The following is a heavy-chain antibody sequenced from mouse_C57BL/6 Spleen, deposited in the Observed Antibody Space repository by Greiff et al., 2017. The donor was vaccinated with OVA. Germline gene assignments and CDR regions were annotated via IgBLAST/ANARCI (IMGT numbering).Heavy chain of an antibody. V-gene: IGHV1-62-2*01. Sequence: LVESGAELVKPGASVKLSCKASGYTFTEYTIHWVKQRSGQGLEWIGWFYPGSGSIKYNEKFKDKATLTADKSSSTVYMELSRLTSEDSAVYFCARHEDPTRDYYAMDYWGQGTSVTVSS. CDR3: ARHEDPTRDYYAMDY. CDR1: GYTFTEYT. CDR2: FYPGSGSI. J-gene: IGHJ4*01.